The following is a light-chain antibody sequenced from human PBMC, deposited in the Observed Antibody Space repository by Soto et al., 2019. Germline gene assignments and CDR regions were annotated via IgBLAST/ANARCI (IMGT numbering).Light chain of an antibody. V-gene: IGLV2-14*03. Sequence: QSVLTQPASVSGSPGQPITISCTGTSSDVGAYNYVSWYQQLPGKAPKLMIYDVSNRPSGVSNRFSGSKSGNTASLTISGLQAEDETDYYCFSYTTSSTYVFGTGTKLTVL. CDR1: SSDVGAYNY. CDR3: FSYTTSSTYV. CDR2: DVS. J-gene: IGLJ1*01.